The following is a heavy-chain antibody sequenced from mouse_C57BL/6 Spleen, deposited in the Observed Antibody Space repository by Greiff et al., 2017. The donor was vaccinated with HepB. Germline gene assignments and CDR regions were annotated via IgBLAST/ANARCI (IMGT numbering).Heavy chain of an antibody. V-gene: IGHV1-53*01. CDR3: ARSLITTVVDWFAY. CDR1: GYTFTSYW. J-gene: IGHJ3*01. D-gene: IGHD1-1*01. Sequence: QVQLKQPGTELVKPGASVKLSCKASGYTFTSYWMHWVKQRPGQGLEWIGNINPSNGGTNYNEKFKSKATLTVDKSSSTAYMQLSSLTSEDSAVYYCARSLITTVVDWFAYWGQGTLVTVSA. CDR2: INPSNGGT.